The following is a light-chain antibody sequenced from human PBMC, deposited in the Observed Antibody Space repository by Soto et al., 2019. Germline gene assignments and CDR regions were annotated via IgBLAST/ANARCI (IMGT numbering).Light chain of an antibody. CDR1: SSNIGRNY. CDR2: RDD. Sequence: QSVLTQPPSASGTPGQRVTISCSGSSSNIGRNYVSWYQQLPGTAPKLLIYRDDERPSGVPDRFSGSKSGTSASLAISGLQSEDEADYYCAAWDDSLNGPVFGGGTKLTVL. CDR3: AAWDDSLNGPV. J-gene: IGLJ2*01. V-gene: IGLV1-44*01.